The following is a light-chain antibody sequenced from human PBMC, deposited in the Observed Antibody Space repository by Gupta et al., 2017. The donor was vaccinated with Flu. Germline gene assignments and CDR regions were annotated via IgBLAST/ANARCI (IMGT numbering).Light chain of an antibody. V-gene: IGKV3-20*01. J-gene: IGKJ3*01. CDR3: QHYDTSPFT. Sequence: EIVLTQSPGTLSLSPGERATLPCRASQSVSSSYLAWYQQKPGQAPRLLIYGASNRATGTPDRFSGSGSGTDFTLTISRLDPDDFAVYFCQHYDTSPFTFGPGTKVDIK. CDR2: GAS. CDR1: QSVSSSY.